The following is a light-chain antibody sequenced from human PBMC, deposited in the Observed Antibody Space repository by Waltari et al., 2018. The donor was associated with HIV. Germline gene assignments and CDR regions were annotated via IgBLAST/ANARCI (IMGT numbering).Light chain of an antibody. CDR2: AAS. CDR3: QQSYSMPIT. Sequence: DIQMTQSPASLSASVGGRVTITCRANESISRYVNWYQQKPGKAPKLLIHAASSLQSGVPTRFSGSGSGTDFTLTISILQPEDFATYFCQQSYSMPITLGQGTRLEI. V-gene: IGKV1-39*01. CDR1: ESISRY. J-gene: IGKJ5*01.